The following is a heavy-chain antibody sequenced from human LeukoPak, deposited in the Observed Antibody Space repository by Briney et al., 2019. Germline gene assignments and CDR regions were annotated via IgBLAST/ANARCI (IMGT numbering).Heavy chain of an antibody. D-gene: IGHD4-17*01. CDR2: IKQDGGEK. Sequence: PGGSLRLSCAASGFTFSSYSMNWVRQAPGKGLEWVANIKQDGGEKYYVDSVKGRFTVSRDNAKNSLFLQMNSLRAEDTAMYYCVTETTVTGWGYWGQGTLVTVSS. CDR1: GFTFSSYS. J-gene: IGHJ4*02. V-gene: IGHV3-7*01. CDR3: VTETTVTGWGY.